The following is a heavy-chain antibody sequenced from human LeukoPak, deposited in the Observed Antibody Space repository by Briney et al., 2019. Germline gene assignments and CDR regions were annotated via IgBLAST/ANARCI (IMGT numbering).Heavy chain of an antibody. Sequence: GGSLRLSCAASGFTFSSYAMSWVRQAPGKGPEWVSAISGSGGSTYYADSVKGRFTISRDNSKNTLYLQMNSLRAEDTAVYYCAKAVLVLYYFDYWGQGTLVTVSS. CDR2: ISGSGGST. CDR1: GFTFSSYA. V-gene: IGHV3-23*01. CDR3: AKAVLVLYYFDY. D-gene: IGHD2-8*02. J-gene: IGHJ4*02.